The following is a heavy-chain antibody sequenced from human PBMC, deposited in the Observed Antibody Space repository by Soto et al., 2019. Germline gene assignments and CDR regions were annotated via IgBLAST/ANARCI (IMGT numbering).Heavy chain of an antibody. CDR2: ISTGGGST. CDR3: AKDTGWYYFDY. Sequence: VQLLESGGGLVQPGGSLRLSCAASGFTFSIYAMSWVRQAPGKGLEWVSGISTGGGSTYYADSVKGRFTISRDNSKNTLYLQMNSLRAEDTAIYYCAKDTGWYYFDYWGQGTLVTVSS. CDR1: GFTFSIYA. J-gene: IGHJ4*02. D-gene: IGHD1-1*01. V-gene: IGHV3-23*01.